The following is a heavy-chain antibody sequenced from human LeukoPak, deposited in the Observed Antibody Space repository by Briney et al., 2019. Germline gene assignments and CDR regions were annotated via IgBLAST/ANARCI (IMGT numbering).Heavy chain of an antibody. J-gene: IGHJ4*02. CDR3: ARNVGY. V-gene: IGHV3-53*01. CDR2: IYSGGST. CDR1: GFTFSTYA. Sequence: GGSLRLSCAASGFTFSTYAMSWVRQAPGKGLEWVSVIYSGGSTYYADSVKGRFTISRDNSKNTVYLQINSLRDEDTAVYYCARNVGYWGQGTLVTVSS. D-gene: IGHD1-26*01.